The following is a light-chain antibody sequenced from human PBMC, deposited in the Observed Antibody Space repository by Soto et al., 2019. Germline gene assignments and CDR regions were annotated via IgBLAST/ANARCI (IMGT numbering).Light chain of an antibody. Sequence: DIQLTQSPSFLSASAGDRVTITCRASQGIGIYLAWYQQKPGKAPKLLVYAASTLQSGVPSRFSGSGSGTEFTLTITSLQPEDFATYYCQQLNGYPLSFGGGTKVDNK. V-gene: IGKV1-9*01. CDR2: AAS. CDR1: QGIGIY. CDR3: QQLNGYPLS. J-gene: IGKJ4*01.